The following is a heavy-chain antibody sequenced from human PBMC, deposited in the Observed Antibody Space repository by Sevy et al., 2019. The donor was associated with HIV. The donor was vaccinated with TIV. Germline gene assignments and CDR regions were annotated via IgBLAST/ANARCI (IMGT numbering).Heavy chain of an antibody. CDR3: ASDSGTYTYYFDY. J-gene: IGHJ4*02. CDR2: INHSGTT. D-gene: IGHD1-26*01. CDR1: RESFRRYY. V-gene: IGHV4-34*01. Sequence: SETLSLTCAVYRESFRRYYWNWIRQSPEKGLEWIGEINHSGTTNYNPSLKSRVTISVDPSRNQFSLKLNSVTAADTAVYYCASDSGTYTYYFDYWGQGTPVTVSS.